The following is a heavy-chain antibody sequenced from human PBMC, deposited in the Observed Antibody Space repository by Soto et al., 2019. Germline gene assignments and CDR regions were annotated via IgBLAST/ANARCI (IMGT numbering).Heavy chain of an antibody. V-gene: IGHV5-51*01. CDR3: ARHYEYSSGYSTTGSDP. CDR1: GYSFTSYW. CDR2: IYPGDSDT. D-gene: IGHD3-22*01. J-gene: IGHJ5*02. Sequence: GESLKISCKGSGYSFTSYWIGWVRQMPGKGLEWMGIIYPGDSDTRYSPSFQGQVTISADKSISTAYLQWSSLKASDTAMYYCARHYEYSSGYSTTGSDPWGQGPLVP.